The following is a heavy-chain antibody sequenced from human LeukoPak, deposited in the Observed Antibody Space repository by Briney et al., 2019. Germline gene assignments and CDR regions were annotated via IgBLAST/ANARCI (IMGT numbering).Heavy chain of an antibody. CDR1: GFSFDDFA. CDR2: CRHDGTDE. Sequence: GGSLALSCAASGFSFDDFAMHWVRQAPGKGLEWVAYCRHDGTDEHYADAVSGRFTISRDNSKSTLWLQMYSLKVEDTAVYYCARHGSGSNYFDPLDSWGQGTLVTVSS. J-gene: IGHJ5*01. V-gene: IGHV3-30*02. D-gene: IGHD1-26*01. CDR3: ARHGSGSNYFDPLDS.